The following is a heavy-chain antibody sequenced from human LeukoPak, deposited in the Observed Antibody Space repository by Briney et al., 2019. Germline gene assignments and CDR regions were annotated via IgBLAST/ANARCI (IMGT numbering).Heavy chain of an antibody. CDR2: TSYDGTTK. J-gene: IGHJ6*03. V-gene: IGHV3-30*07. D-gene: IGHD5-12*01. Sequence: PGGSLRLSCTASGFTLSSNAMHWVRQAPGKGLEWVAVTSYDGTTKYYADSVKGRFTISRDDAKNSLFLQMNSLRAEDTAVYYCAREHSGYDFPGRDYYYMDVWGKGTTVTVSS. CDR3: AREHSGYDFPGRDYYYMDV. CDR1: GFTLSSNA.